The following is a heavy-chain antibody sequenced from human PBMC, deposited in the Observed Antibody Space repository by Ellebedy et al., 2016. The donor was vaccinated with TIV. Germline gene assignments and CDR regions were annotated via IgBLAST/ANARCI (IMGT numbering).Heavy chain of an antibody. V-gene: IGHV1-18*01. CDR2: ISISNGNT. CDR3: ARGPSYGGWFDP. J-gene: IGHJ5*02. CDR1: GGTFSSYA. Sequence: ASVKVSCKASGGTFSSYAISWVRQAPGQGLEWMGWISISNGNTYYAQKFQGRVTMTTDTSTSTAYLELRSLRSDDTAVYYCARGPSYGGWFDPWGQGTLVTVSS. D-gene: IGHD2-8*01.